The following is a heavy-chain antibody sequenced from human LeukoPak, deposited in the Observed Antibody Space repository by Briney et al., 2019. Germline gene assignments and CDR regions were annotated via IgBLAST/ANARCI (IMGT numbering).Heavy chain of an antibody. CDR1: GGSISSYY. J-gene: IGHJ3*02. V-gene: IGHV4-4*07. Sequence: SETLSLTCTVSGGSISSYYWSWIRQPAGKGLEWIGRIYTSGSTNYNPSLKSRVSMSVDTSKNQFSLKLSSVTAADTAVYYCAREPHSSGWYRDAFDIWGQGTMVTVSS. CDR2: IYTSGST. CDR3: AREPHSSGWYRDAFDI. D-gene: IGHD6-19*01.